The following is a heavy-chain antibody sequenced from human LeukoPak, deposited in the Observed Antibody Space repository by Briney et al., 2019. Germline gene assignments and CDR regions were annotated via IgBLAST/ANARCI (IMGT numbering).Heavy chain of an antibody. J-gene: IGHJ4*02. CDR2: INHSGST. CDR3: ARRGRWLRALDY. Sequence: SETLSLTCAVYGGSFSGYYWSWIRQPPGKGLEWIGEINHSGSTNYNPSLKSRVTISVDTSKNQFSLKLSSVTAADTAVYYCARRGRWLRALDYWGQGTLVTVSS. CDR1: GGSFSGYY. V-gene: IGHV4-34*01. D-gene: IGHD5-24*01.